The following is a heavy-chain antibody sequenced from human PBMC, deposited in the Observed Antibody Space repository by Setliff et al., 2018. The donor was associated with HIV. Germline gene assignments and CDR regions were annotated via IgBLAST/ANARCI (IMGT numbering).Heavy chain of an antibody. V-gene: IGHV1-2*02. CDR1: GYTFTGSF. CDR2: INCNSGDT. D-gene: IGHD3-16*01. Sequence: GASVKVSCKSSGYTFTGSFMHWVRQAPGQGLEWMGWINCNSGDTNYAQKFQGRVTFSTDTSVSTAYVELERLSSDDTAIYYCVKADVLLCDFWGPGTLVTVSS. J-gene: IGHJ4*02. CDR3: VKADVLLCDF.